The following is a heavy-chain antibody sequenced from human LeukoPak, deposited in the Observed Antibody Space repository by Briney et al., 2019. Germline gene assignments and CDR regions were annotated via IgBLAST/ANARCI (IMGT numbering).Heavy chain of an antibody. Sequence: PLETLSLTCAVPVGSTSRYYGSCIPQPPGKRLEWSGYIYYSVNIKYNPSLKSRVTISVDTSKNQFSLKLSSVTAADTAVYYCARRPGGSSWFQRHKDYFDYWGQGSLVTVSS. J-gene: IGHJ4*02. CDR1: VGSTSRYY. D-gene: IGHD6-13*01. CDR3: ARRPGGSSWFQRHKDYFDY. CDR2: IYYSVNI. V-gene: IGHV4-59*08.